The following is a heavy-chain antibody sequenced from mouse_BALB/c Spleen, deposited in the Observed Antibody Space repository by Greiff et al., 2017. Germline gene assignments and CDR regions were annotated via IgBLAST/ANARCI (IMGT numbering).Heavy chain of an antibody. J-gene: IGHJ1*01. CDR2: INPSNGRT. CDR1: GYTFTSYW. V-gene: IGHV1S81*02. CDR3: TRSNTDWYFDV. Sequence: QVQLQQPGAELVKPGASVKLSCKASGYTFTSYWMHWVKQRPGQGLEWIGEINPSNGRTNYNEKFKSKATLTVDKSSSTAYMQLSSLTSEDSAVYYCTRSNTDWYFDVWGAGTTVTVSS.